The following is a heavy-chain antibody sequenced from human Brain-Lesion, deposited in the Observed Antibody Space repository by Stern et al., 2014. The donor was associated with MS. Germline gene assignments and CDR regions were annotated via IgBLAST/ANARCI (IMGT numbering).Heavy chain of an antibody. D-gene: IGHD1-26*01. J-gene: IGHJ4*02. CDR3: ATLSPGAGGNYYRHFDY. CDR1: GYTLPELF. CDR2: FDPEDGET. V-gene: IGHV1-24*01. Sequence: VHLVESGAEVKKPGASVKVSCKVSGYTLPELFMHWVRQAPRKGLEWMGGFDPEDGETIYAQKFQGRVTMTEDTSTDTAYMELSSLRSEDTAVYYCATLSPGAGGNYYRHFDYWGQGTLVTVSS.